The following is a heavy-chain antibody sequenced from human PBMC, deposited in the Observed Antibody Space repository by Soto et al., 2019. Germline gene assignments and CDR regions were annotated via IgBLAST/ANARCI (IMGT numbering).Heavy chain of an antibody. D-gene: IGHD1-1*01. CDR3: VRAPHNNRFKFLH. CDR2: IIPVFATT. CDR1: GGTFSGTA. J-gene: IGHJ1*01. Sequence: SVKVSCKISGGTFSGTAINWVRQAPGQGHEWVGGIIPVFATTHYPQKFQGRVTITADDSTNTVYLELNRLRSDDTAVYHCVRAPHNNRFKFLHWGQGTRVTVSS. V-gene: IGHV1-69*13.